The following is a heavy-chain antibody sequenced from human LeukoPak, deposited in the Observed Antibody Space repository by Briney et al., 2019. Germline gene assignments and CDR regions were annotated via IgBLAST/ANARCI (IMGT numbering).Heavy chain of an antibody. CDR1: GFSLSTSGVG. Sequence: SGPTLVNPTQTLTLTCTFSGFSLSTSGVGVGWIRQPPGKALEWLALIYWDDDKRYSPSLKSRLTIPKDTSKDQVVLTMANMDPVDTATYYCAHYDSSGYKNDYWGQGTLVTVSS. D-gene: IGHD3-22*01. CDR2: IYWDDDK. V-gene: IGHV2-5*02. J-gene: IGHJ4*02. CDR3: AHYDSSGYKNDY.